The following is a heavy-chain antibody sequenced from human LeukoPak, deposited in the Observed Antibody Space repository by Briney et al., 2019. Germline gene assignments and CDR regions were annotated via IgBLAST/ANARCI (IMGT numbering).Heavy chain of an antibody. V-gene: IGHV4-59*01. CDR1: GGSISSYY. D-gene: IGHD6-13*01. CDR2: IYYSGST. Sequence: PSETLSLTCTVPGGSISSYYWSWIRQPPAKGLQWIGYIYYSGSTNYNTSLESRVTISVDTSKRQFSLKLNSVTAADTAVYYCARVTYSNSWPTFDYWGQGTLVTVSS. J-gene: IGHJ4*02. CDR3: ARVTYSNSWPTFDY.